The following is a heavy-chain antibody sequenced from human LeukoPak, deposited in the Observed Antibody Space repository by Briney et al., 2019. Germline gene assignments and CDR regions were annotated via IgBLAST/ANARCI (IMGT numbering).Heavy chain of an antibody. V-gene: IGHV4-31*03. CDR1: GGSISSGGYY. D-gene: IGHD3-22*01. Sequence: SQTLSLTCTVSGGSISSGGYYWSWIRQHPGKGLEWIGYIYYSGSTYYNPSLKSRVTISVDTSKNQFSLKLSSVTAADTAVYYCARVGPADSHYYYYMDVWGKGTTVTVSS. CDR3: ARVGPADSHYYYYMDV. J-gene: IGHJ6*03. CDR2: IYYSGST.